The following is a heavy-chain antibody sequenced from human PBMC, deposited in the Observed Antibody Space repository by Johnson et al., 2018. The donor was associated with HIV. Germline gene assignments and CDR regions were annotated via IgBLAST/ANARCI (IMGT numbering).Heavy chain of an antibody. Sequence: VQLVESGGGVVQPGGSLRLSCAASGFTINIYWMHWVRQDPGKGLVWVSRINGDGRSIKYADSVKGRFTVDRDNARNTRYLQMSSLRADDTAVYYCAKGMGITAFDIWGQGTMVTVSS. V-gene: IGHV3-74*02. CDR3: AKGMGITAFDI. CDR2: INGDGRSI. CDR1: GFTINIYW. J-gene: IGHJ3*02. D-gene: IGHD1-14*01.